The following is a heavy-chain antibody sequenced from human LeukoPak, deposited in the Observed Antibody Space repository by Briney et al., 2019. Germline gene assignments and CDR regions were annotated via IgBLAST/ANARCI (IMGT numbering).Heavy chain of an antibody. Sequence: GGPLRFSCAASGFTFGSYAMNWVRQAPGKGLEWVSFISDSGGRTYYADSVKGRFTISRDNSKNTLYLQMNSLRAEDTAVYYCAKNRDRGVPTYYYDSSGSSHFDLWGRGTLVTVSS. CDR1: GFTFGSYA. V-gene: IGHV3-23*01. J-gene: IGHJ2*01. CDR2: ISDSGGRT. CDR3: AKNRDRGVPTYYYDSSGSSHFDL. D-gene: IGHD3-22*01.